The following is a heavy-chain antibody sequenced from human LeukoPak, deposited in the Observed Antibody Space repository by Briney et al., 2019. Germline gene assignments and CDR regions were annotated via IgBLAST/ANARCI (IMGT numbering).Heavy chain of an antibody. Sequence: PGGSLRLSCAASGFTFSIYAMSWARQAPGKGLEWVSVISDSGGRTYYTDSVRGRFTISRDNSKNTVYLLMNSLRADDTAVYYCARDGNPYCSGGNCFLDHWGQGTLVTVSS. CDR2: ISDSGGRT. CDR3: ARDGNPYCSGGNCFLDH. D-gene: IGHD2-15*01. V-gene: IGHV3-23*01. J-gene: IGHJ4*02. CDR1: GFTFSIYA.